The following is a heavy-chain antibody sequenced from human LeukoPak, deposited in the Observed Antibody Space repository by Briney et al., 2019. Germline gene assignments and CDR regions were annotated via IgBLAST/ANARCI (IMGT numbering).Heavy chain of an antibody. CDR1: GGSISSYY. CDR2: IHDSGDT. CDR3: ARGLSYTYAYPFFDS. J-gene: IGHJ4*02. V-gene: IGHV4-59*01. Sequence: KASETLSLTCTVSGGSISSYYWSWIRQPAGKGLEYIAFIHDSGDTNYNPSLKSRLSISIDTSKTQFSLRLNSVTAADTAVYYCARGLSYTYAYPFFDSWGQGALVTVSS. D-gene: IGHD5-18*01.